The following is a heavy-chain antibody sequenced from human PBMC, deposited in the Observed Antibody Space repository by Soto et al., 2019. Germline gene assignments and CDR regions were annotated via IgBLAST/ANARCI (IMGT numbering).Heavy chain of an antibody. V-gene: IGHV4-34*01. CDR3: ARVWVRYFDWLFRAGQFDP. CDR2: INHSGST. D-gene: IGHD3-9*01. CDR1: GGSFSGYY. Sequence: TSETLSLTCAVYGGSFSGYYWSWIRHPPGKGLEWIGEINHSGSTNYNPSLKSRVTISVDTSKNQFSLKLSSVTAADTAVYYCARVWVRYFDWLFRAGQFDPWGQGTLVTVSS. J-gene: IGHJ5*02.